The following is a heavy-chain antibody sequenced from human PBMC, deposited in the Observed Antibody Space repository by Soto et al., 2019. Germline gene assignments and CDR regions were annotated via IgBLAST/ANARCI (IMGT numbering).Heavy chain of an antibody. CDR1: GGSISRYY. D-gene: IGHD2-21*02. Sequence: SETLSLTCTVSGGSISRYYWSWIRQPPGKGLEWIGYMYNTGSTVYNPPLKSRVTISVDTSKNQLSLKLNSVTAADTAVYYCARDLWGYCGTDCYPLDVWGQGTTVTVS. CDR2: MYNTGST. CDR3: ARDLWGYCGTDCYPLDV. J-gene: IGHJ6*02. V-gene: IGHV4-59*01.